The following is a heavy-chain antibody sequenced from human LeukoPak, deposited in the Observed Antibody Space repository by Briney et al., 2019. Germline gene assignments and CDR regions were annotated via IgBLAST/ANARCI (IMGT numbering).Heavy chain of an antibody. CDR3: ARERGAGPFDY. CDR2: IYYSGST. Sequence: PSETLSLTCTLSGGSISSYYWSWIRQPPGKGLEWIGYIYYSGSTNYNPSLKSRVTISVDTSKNQFSLKLSSVTAADTAVYYCARERGAGPFDYWGQGTLVTVSS. CDR1: GGSISSYY. J-gene: IGHJ4*02. D-gene: IGHD6-19*01. V-gene: IGHV4-59*01.